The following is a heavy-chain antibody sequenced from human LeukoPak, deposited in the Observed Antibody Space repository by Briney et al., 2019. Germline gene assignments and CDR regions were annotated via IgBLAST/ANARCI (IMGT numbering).Heavy chain of an antibody. J-gene: IGHJ4*02. V-gene: IGHV1-69*06. D-gene: IGHD4-17*01. CDR1: GGTFSSYA. CDR3: AREGNYGDFDC. Sequence: SVKVSCKASGGTFSSYAISWVRQVPGQGLEWMGGIIPIFGTANYAQKFQGRVTITADKYTSTAYMGLSSLRSEDTAVYYCAREGNYGDFDCWGQGTLVTVSS. CDR2: IIPIFGTA.